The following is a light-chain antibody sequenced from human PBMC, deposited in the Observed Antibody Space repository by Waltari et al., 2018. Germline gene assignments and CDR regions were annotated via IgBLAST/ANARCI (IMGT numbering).Light chain of an antibody. CDR3: QQSYSTPRT. Sequence: DIQMTQSPSSLSASVGDRVTITCRASQTISGYLNWYQQKPGKAPKLLMYAASSLQSGVPSRFNGSGSGTDFTLTISSLQPEDFATYYCQQSYSTPRTFGQGTKVEIK. J-gene: IGKJ1*01. V-gene: IGKV1-39*01. CDR1: QTISGY. CDR2: AAS.